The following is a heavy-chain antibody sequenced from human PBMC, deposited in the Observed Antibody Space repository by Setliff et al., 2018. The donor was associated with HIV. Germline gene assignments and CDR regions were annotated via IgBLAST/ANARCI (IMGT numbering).Heavy chain of an antibody. CDR3: ARLARGAFDI. CDR1: GGSISSYY. CDR2: IYYSGST. Sequence: SETLSLTCTVSGGSISSYYWSWIRQPPGKGLEWIGYIYYSGSTNYNPSLKSRVTISVDTSKNQFSLKLSSVTAADTAVYYCARLARGAFDIWGQGTRVTVSS. J-gene: IGHJ3*02. V-gene: IGHV4-59*08.